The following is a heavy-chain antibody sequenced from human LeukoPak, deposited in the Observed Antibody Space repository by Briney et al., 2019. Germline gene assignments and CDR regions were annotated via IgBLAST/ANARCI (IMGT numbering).Heavy chain of an antibody. CDR2: IYSGGST. J-gene: IGHJ4*02. V-gene: IGHV3-53*01. Sequence: GGSLRLSCAASGFTVSSNYMSWVRQAPGKGLEWVSVIYSGGSTYYADSVKGRFTTSRDSSMNTLYLQMNSLTAEDTAVYYCARGLVEMATIYFDYWGQGTLVTVSS. D-gene: IGHD5-24*01. CDR3: ARGLVEMATIYFDY. CDR1: GFTVSSNY.